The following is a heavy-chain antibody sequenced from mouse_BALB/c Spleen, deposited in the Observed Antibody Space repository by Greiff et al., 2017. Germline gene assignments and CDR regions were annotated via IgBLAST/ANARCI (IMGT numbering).Heavy chain of an antibody. J-gene: IGHJ3*01. CDR1: GYSFTSYY. CDR2: INPSNGGT. CDR3: TRSGKNAGFAY. V-gene: IGHV1S81*02. D-gene: IGHD1-1*01. Sequence: QVQLQQSGAELVKPGASVKLSCKASGYSFTSYYMYWVKQRPGQGLEWIGEINPSNGGTNFNEKFKSKATLTVDKSSSTAYMQLSSLTSEDSAVYYCTRSGKNAGFAYWGQGTLVTVSA.